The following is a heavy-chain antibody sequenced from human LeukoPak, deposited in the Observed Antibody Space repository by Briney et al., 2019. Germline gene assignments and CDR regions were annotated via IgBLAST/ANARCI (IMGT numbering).Heavy chain of an antibody. D-gene: IGHD3-22*01. Sequence: PGGSLRLSCAASGFTFSSYGMSWVRQAPGKGLEWVSAISGSGGSTYYADSVKGRFTISRDNAKNSLYLQMNSLRAEDTALYYCARNFGGGDSSGPYSWGQGTQVTVSS. V-gene: IGHV3-23*01. CDR3: ARNFGGGDSSGPYS. J-gene: IGHJ4*02. CDR2: ISGSGGST. CDR1: GFTFSSYG.